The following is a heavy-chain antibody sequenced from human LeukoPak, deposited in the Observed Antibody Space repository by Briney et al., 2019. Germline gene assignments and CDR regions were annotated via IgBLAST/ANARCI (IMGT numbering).Heavy chain of an antibody. V-gene: IGHV4-39*07. CDR3: ARDGAYDSSGYLYFQH. J-gene: IGHJ1*01. Sequence: PSETLSLTCTVSGGSISSSSYYWGWIRQPPGKGLEWIGSIYYSGSTYYNPSLKSRVTISVDTSKNQFSLKLSSVTAADTAVYYCARDGAYDSSGYLYFQHWGQGTLVTVSS. CDR1: GGSISSSSYY. CDR2: IYYSGST. D-gene: IGHD3-22*01.